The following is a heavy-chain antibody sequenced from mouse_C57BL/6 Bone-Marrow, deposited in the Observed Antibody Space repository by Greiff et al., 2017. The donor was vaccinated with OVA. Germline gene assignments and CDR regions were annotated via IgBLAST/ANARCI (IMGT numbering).Heavy chain of an antibody. CDR3: ARERITTVEMDY. J-gene: IGHJ4*01. V-gene: IGHV3-6*01. D-gene: IGHD1-1*01. CDR1: GYSITSGYY. Sequence: EVQLVESGPGLVKPSQSLSLTCSVTGYSITSGYYWNWIRQFPGNKLEWMGYISYDGSNNYNPSLKNRISITRDTSKNQFFLKLNSVTTEDTATYYCARERITTVEMDYWGQGTSVTVSS. CDR2: ISYDGSN.